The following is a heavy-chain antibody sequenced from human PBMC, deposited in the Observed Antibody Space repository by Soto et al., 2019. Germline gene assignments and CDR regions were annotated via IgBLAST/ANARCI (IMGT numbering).Heavy chain of an antibody. V-gene: IGHV3-7*01. CDR2: IKQDGSEK. D-gene: IGHD3-3*01. CDR1: GFTFSSYW. CDR3: ARNYDFWSGYYKGENWFDP. J-gene: IGHJ5*02. Sequence: GGSLRLSCAASGFTFSSYWMSWVRQAPGKGLEWVANIKQDGSEKYYVDSVKGRFTISRDNAKNSLYLQMNSLRAEDTAVYYCARNYDFWSGYYKGENWFDPWGQGALVTVPQ.